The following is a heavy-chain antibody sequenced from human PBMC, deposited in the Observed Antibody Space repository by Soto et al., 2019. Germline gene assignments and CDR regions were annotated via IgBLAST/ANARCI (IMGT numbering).Heavy chain of an antibody. V-gene: IGHV1-46*01. D-gene: IGHD2-15*01. CDR1: GYSFSNFY. CDR3: ARGAVVVPNGLIAGMDV. J-gene: IGHJ6*02. Sequence: ASVKVSCKSSGYSFSNFYVHWVRQAPGQGLEWVGIIDPSSGTTSYTQKFQERVTMTRDTSMSTVYMELSRLRSEDTAVYYCARGAVVVPNGLIAGMDVWGLGTTVTVS. CDR2: IDPSSGTT.